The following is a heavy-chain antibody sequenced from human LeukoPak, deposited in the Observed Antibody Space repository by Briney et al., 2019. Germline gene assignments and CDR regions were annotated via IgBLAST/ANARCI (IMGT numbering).Heavy chain of an antibody. CDR2: IYYSGST. V-gene: IGHV4-61*05. CDR1: GGSISSSSYY. CDR3: ARVTTVTWWFDP. Sequence: SETLSLTCTVSGGSISSSSYYWGWIRQPPGKGLEWIGYIYYSGSTNYNPSLKSRVTISVDTSKNQFSLKLSSVTAADTAVYYCARVTTVTWWFDPWGQGTLVTVSS. D-gene: IGHD4-17*01. J-gene: IGHJ5*02.